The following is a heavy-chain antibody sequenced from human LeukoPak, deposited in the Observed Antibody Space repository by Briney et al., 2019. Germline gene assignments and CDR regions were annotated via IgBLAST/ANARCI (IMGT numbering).Heavy chain of an antibody. D-gene: IGHD2-15*01. V-gene: IGHV1-2*02. CDR1: GYTFTGYY. J-gene: IGHJ6*03. CDR2: INPNSGGT. Sequence: ASVKVSCKASGYTFTGYYMHWVRQAPGQGLEWRGWINPNSGGTNYAQKFQGRVTMTRDTSISTAYMELSRLRSDDTAVYYCARDRGVDYCSSGSCSHYYYYMDVWGKGTTVTVSS. CDR3: ARDRGVDYCSSGSCSHYYYYMDV.